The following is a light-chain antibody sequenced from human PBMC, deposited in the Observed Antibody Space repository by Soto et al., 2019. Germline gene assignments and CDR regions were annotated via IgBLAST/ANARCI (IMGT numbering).Light chain of an antibody. CDR2: DVT. V-gene: IGLV2-11*01. CDR1: SSYVGGYNY. CDR3: CSYAGSYTFV. J-gene: IGLJ1*01. Sequence: QSALTQPRSVSGSPGQSVTISCTGTSSYVGGYNYVSWYQQHPGKAPKLMIYDVTKRPSGVPDRFSGSKSGNTASLTISGLQAEDEADYYCCSYAGSYTFVFGPGTKVTVL.